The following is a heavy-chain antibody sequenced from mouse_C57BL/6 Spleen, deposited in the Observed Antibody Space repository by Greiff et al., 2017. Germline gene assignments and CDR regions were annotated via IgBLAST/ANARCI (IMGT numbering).Heavy chain of an antibody. Sequence: QVQLQQPGAELVKPGASVKLSCKASGYTFTSYWMHWVKQRPGRGLEWIGRIDPNRGGTTYNEKFTSKATLTVGKPSLTAYMQLSSLTSEDSAVYYCARKGNYGLGEETWFAYWGQGTLVTVSA. V-gene: IGHV1-72*01. CDR3: ARKGNYGLGEETWFAY. D-gene: IGHD2-1*01. CDR1: GYTFTSYW. CDR2: IDPNRGGT. J-gene: IGHJ3*01.